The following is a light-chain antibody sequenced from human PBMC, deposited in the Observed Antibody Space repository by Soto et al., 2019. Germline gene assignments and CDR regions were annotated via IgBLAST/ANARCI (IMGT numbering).Light chain of an antibody. J-gene: IGKJ1*01. CDR3: QQSNIWPKT. Sequence: EIVMTQSPATLSVSPGETATLSCRASQSVSSNLAWYQQKPGQAPRLLISDASTRAAGLPARFSGSGSGTEFTLTISSLQSEDFAVYFCQQSNIWPKTFGQGTKVEIK. CDR1: QSVSSN. CDR2: DAS. V-gene: IGKV3-15*01.